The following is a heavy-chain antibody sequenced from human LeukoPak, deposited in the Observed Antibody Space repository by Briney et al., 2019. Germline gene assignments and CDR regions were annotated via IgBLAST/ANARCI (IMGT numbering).Heavy chain of an antibody. Sequence: GASVKVSCKASGGTFSSYAISWVRQAPGQGLEWMGGIIPIFGTANYAQKFQGRVTITTDESTSTAYMELSSLRSEDTAVYYCARLEVDPHSGSYWDYFDYWGQGTLVTVSS. V-gene: IGHV1-69*05. CDR3: ARLEVDPHSGSYWDYFDY. CDR1: GGTFSSYA. CDR2: IIPIFGTA. J-gene: IGHJ4*02. D-gene: IGHD1-26*01.